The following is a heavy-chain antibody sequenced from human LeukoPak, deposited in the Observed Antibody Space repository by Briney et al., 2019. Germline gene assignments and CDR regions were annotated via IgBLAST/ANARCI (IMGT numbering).Heavy chain of an antibody. D-gene: IGHD6-6*01. CDR3: ARDGASSPNWFDP. Sequence: PSETLSLTCTVSGYSISSGYYWGWIRQPPGKGLEWIGSIYHSGGTYYNPSLKSRVTISVDTSKNQFSLKLSSVTAADTAVYYCARDGASSPNWFDPWGQGTLVTVSS. CDR1: GYSISSGYY. CDR2: IYHSGGT. J-gene: IGHJ5*02. V-gene: IGHV4-38-2*02.